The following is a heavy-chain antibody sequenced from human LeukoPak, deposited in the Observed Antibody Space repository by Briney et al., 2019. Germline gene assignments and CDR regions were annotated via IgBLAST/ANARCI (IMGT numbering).Heavy chain of an antibody. V-gene: IGHV4-4*02. D-gene: IGHD3-22*01. J-gene: IGHJ3*02. CDR2: IYHSRST. Sequence: SETLSLTCAVSGGSISSSNWWSWVRQPPGKGLEWIGEIYHSRSTNYNPSLKSRVTISVDKSKNQFSLKLSSVTAADTAVYYCARENYYDSSGYRLCAFDIWGQGTMVTVSS. CDR1: GGSISSSNW. CDR3: ARENYYDSSGYRLCAFDI.